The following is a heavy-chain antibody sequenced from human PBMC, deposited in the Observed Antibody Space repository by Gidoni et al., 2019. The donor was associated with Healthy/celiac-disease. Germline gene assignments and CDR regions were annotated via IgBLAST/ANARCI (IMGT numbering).Heavy chain of an antibody. CDR3: ARGLGGYYYDSSGLYYFDY. CDR2: IYYSGST. Sequence: QVQLQASGPGLANPSETLSLTCTVSCGSISRYYWSWIRQPPGKGLEWIGYIYYSGSTNYNPSRKSRVTISVDTSKNQFSLKLSSVTAADTAVYYCARGLGGYYYDSSGLYYFDYWGQGTLVTVSS. D-gene: IGHD3-22*01. V-gene: IGHV4-59*01. J-gene: IGHJ4*02. CDR1: CGSISRYY.